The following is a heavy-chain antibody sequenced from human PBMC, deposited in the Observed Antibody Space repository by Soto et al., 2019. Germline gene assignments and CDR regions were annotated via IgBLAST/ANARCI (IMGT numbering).Heavy chain of an antibody. Sequence: EVQPVESGLGLFQPGVSLRLACAASGFTCSSYWMHWFRQAPGKGRVCVSSINSDGSSTSDADSVKGRFTISRDNAKNTLYLQMNSLSAEATAVYYCVRTSMAVGAATREAYWGQGTLVTVSS. V-gene: IGHV3-74*01. CDR1: GFTCSSYW. J-gene: IGHJ4*02. CDR2: INSDGSST. CDR3: VRTSMAVGAATREAY. D-gene: IGHD2-15*01.